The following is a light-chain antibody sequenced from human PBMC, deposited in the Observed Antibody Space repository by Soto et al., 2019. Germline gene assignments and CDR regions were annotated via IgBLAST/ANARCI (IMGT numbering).Light chain of an antibody. J-gene: IGKJ1*01. CDR3: QQYNNCLTWT. V-gene: IGKV3-15*01. CDR2: GAS. Sequence: EVVMTQSPATLSVSPGERATLPCRASQSVSSNLAWYQHKPGQAPRLLIYGASTRATGTPARFSGSGSGTEFTLTISSLQSEDFAVYYCQQYNNCLTWTFGQGTKVDI. CDR1: QSVSSN.